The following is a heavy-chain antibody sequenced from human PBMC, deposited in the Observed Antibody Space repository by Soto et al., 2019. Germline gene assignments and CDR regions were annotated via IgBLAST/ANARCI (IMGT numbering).Heavy chain of an antibody. J-gene: IGHJ4*02. Sequence: QVQLVESGGGVVQPGRSLRLSCVASGFTFSNNAMHWVRQAPGKGLEWVAVISYDGSDKYYADSVKGRFTISRDNFKNTLSLQMNSLRAEDTAVYYCAKDRGFSWSLDYWGQGTLVTVSS. D-gene: IGHD6-13*01. CDR1: GFTFSNNA. V-gene: IGHV3-30*18. CDR3: AKDRGFSWSLDY. CDR2: ISYDGSDK.